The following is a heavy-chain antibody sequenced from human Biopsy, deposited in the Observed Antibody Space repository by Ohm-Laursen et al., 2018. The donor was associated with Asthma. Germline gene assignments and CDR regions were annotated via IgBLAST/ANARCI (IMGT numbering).Heavy chain of an antibody. J-gene: IGHJ5*02. V-gene: IGHV1-2*06. CDR3: ARGQKSAGARWFEP. Sequence: ASVKVSCKASGYTFIGCHIHWMRQAPGQGLEWMGRINPNSGGTNYAQKFQGRVTMTRDTSISAAYMEVSRLRSDDTAVYYCARGQKSAGARWFEPWGQGTLVTVSP. D-gene: IGHD7-27*01. CDR2: INPNSGGT. CDR1: GYTFIGCH.